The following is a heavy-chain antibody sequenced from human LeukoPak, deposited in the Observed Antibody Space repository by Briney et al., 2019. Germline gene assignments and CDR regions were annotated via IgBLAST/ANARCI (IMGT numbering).Heavy chain of an antibody. Sequence: SETLSLTCSVSGGFINDYYWSWIRRPPGKGLEWIGYIHYSGATNYNPSLKSRVIMSVDTSRNQFSLNLYSVTAADTAMYYCARHSSGWHLDFWGQGTLVTVSS. CDR1: GGFINDYY. CDR3: ARHSSGWHLDF. D-gene: IGHD6-19*01. CDR2: IHYSGAT. J-gene: IGHJ4*02. V-gene: IGHV4-59*01.